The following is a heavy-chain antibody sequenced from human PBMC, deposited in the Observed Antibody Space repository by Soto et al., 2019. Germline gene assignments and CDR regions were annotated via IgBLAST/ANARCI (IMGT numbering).Heavy chain of an antibody. J-gene: IGHJ4*02. CDR2: ISYDGSNK. CDR1: GFTFSSYG. V-gene: IGHV3-30*18. Sequence: QVQLVESGGGVVQPGRSLRLSCAASGFTFSSYGMHWVRQAPGKGLEWVAVISYDGSNKYYADSVKGRFTISRDNSKNTLYLQMNSLRAEDTAVYYCAKDPRYGSGSFWGQGTLVTVSS. CDR3: AKDPRYGSGSF. D-gene: IGHD3-10*01.